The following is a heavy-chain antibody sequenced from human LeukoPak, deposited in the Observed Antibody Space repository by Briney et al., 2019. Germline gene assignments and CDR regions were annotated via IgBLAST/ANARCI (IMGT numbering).Heavy chain of an antibody. J-gene: IGHJ3*02. CDR3: ARVIAVAGVDAFDI. CDR1: GGSFSGYY. D-gene: IGHD6-19*01. V-gene: IGHV4-59*01. Sequence: SETLSLTCAVSGGSFSGYYWSWIRQPPGKGLEWIGYIYYSGSTNYNPSLKSRVTISVDTSKNQISLKLSSVTAADTAVYYCARVIAVAGVDAFDIWGQGTVVTVSS. CDR2: IYYSGST.